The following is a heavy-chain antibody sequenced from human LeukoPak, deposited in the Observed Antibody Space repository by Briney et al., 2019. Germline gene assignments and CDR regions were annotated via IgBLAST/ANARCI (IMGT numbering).Heavy chain of an antibody. J-gene: IGHJ1*01. CDR2: ISYDGSNK. CDR3: ATDPFSYSWSFLITAYFQH. Sequence: GGSLRLSCAASVFTFSSYGMHWVRQAPGKGLEWVAVISYDGSNKYYADSVKGRFTISRDNSKNTLYLQMNSLRAEDTAVYYCATDPFSYSWSFLITAYFQHWGQGTLVTVSS. D-gene: IGHD5-18*01. V-gene: IGHV3-30*03. CDR1: VFTFSSYG.